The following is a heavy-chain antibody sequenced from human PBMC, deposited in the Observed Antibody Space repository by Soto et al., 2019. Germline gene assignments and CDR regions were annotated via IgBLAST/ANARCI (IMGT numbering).Heavy chain of an antibody. V-gene: IGHV4-59*01. CDR2: IYYSGST. CDR1: GGSISSYY. D-gene: IGHD3-10*01. J-gene: IGHJ4*02. Sequence: QVQLQESGPGLVKPSETLSLTCTVSGGSISSYYWSWIRQPPGKGLEWIGYIYYSGSTNYNPSLKSRVSISVDKSKNQFSLKLSSVTAADTAVYYCARDTGGGYGEHWGQGTLVTVSS. CDR3: ARDTGGGYGEH.